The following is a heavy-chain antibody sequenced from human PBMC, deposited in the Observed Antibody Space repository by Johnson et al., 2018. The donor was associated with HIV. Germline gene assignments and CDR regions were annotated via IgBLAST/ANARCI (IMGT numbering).Heavy chain of an antibody. CDR1: GFTVSGNY. J-gene: IGHJ3*02. CDR2: ISGSGGST. Sequence: VQLVESGGGLVQPGGSLRLSCAASGFTVSGNYMSWVRQAPGKGLEWVSAISGSGGSTYYADSVKGRFTISRDNSKNTLYLQLNSLRAEDTAVYYCAKGRGSPPGAFDIWGQGTMVTVSS. D-gene: IGHD1-26*01. CDR3: AKGRGSPPGAFDI. V-gene: IGHV3-23*04.